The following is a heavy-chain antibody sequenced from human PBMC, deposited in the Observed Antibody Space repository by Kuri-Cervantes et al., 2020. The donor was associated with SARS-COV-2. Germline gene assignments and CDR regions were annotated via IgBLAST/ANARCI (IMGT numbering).Heavy chain of an antibody. CDR3: VREYCTGGVCYPYAFDI. J-gene: IGHJ3*02. Sequence: SVTVSCKASGGTFSSYAISWVRQAPGQGLEWMGWISAYKGNTNYAQKLQGRVTMTTDTSTSTAYMELSSLRSEDTAVYYCVREYCTGGVCYPYAFDIWGQGTMVTVSS. V-gene: IGHV1-18*01. CDR2: ISAYKGNT. D-gene: IGHD2-8*02. CDR1: GGTFSSYA.